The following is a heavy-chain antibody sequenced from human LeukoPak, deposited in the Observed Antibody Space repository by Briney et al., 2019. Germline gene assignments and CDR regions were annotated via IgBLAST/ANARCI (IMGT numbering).Heavy chain of an antibody. Sequence: PSETLSLTCTVSGGSISSYYWSWIRQPPGKGLEWIGYIYYSGSTNYNPSLKSRVTISVDTSKNQFSLKLSSVTAADTAVYYCARLKYYYDSSGYRDAFDIWGQGTMVTVSS. CDR1: GGSISSYY. V-gene: IGHV4-59*01. J-gene: IGHJ3*02. CDR2: IYYSGST. CDR3: ARLKYYYDSSGYRDAFDI. D-gene: IGHD3-22*01.